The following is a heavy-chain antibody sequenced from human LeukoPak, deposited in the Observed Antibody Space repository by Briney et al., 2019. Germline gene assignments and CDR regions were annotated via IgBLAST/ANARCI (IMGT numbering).Heavy chain of an antibody. CDR2: ITASGS. Sequence: GGSLRLSCAASGFIVSSYSMNWARQAPGKGLEWVSSITASGSFYADSVKGRFTISRDNAENSLYLQMNSLRAEDTAVYYCARGGGCTSTSCYYPDYWGQGTLVTVSS. D-gene: IGHD2-2*01. V-gene: IGHV3-21*01. CDR3: ARGGGCTSTSCYYPDY. J-gene: IGHJ4*02. CDR1: GFIVSSYS.